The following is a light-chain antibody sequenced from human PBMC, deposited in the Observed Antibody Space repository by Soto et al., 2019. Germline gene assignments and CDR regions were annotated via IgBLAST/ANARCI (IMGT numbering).Light chain of an antibody. CDR3: QLFGSSPRFT. Sequence: EIVLTQSPGTLSLCPGERATLSCRASQSVSSSYLAWYQQKPGQAPRLLIYGASSRATGIPDRFSGSGSGTDFTLTISRLEPEDFAVYYCQLFGSSPRFTFGPVTKVDVK. CDR2: GAS. CDR1: QSVSSSY. J-gene: IGKJ3*01. V-gene: IGKV3-20*01.